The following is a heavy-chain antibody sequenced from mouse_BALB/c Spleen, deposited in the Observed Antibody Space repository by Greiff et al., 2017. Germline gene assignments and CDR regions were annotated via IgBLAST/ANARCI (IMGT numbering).Heavy chain of an antibody. V-gene: IGHV5-9-3*01. J-gene: IGHJ2*01. CDR1: GFTFSSYA. D-gene: IGHD2-4*01. CDR3: APTMITTYFDY. CDR2: ISSGGSYT. Sequence: EVKLEESGGGLVKPGGSLKLSCAASGFTFSSYAMSWVRQTPEKRLEGVATISSGGSYTYYPDSVKGRFTISRDNAKNTLYLQMSSLRSEDTAMYYCAPTMITTYFDYWGQGTTLTVSS.